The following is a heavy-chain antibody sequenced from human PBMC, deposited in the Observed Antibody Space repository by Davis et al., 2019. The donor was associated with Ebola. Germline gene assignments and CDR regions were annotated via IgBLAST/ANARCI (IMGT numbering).Heavy chain of an antibody. V-gene: IGHV3-33*01. CDR1: GFTFSSYG. D-gene: IGHD3/OR15-3a*01. CDR3: TTDWTEVFYLDY. Sequence: GESLKISCAASGFTFSSYGMQWVCQASCKALEWVAVIWYDGSNKYNADSVKGRFTISRDNSKNTLYLQMNSLKTEDTAVYYCTTDWTEVFYLDYWGQGTLVTVSS. CDR2: IWYDGSNK. J-gene: IGHJ4*02.